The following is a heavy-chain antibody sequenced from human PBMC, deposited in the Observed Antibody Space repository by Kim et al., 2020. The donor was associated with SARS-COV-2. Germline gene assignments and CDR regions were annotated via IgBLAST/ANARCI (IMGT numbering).Heavy chain of an antibody. V-gene: IGHV3-66*01. CDR2: IYSGGST. CDR1: GFTVSSNY. CDR3: ARDVGEYEDY. D-gene: IGHD1-26*01. J-gene: IGHJ4*02. Sequence: GGSLRLSCAASGFTVSSNYMSWVRQAPGKGLEWVSVIYSGGSTYYADSVKGRLTISRDNSKNTLYLQMNSLGAEDTAVYYCARDVGEYEDYWGQGTLVTVSS.